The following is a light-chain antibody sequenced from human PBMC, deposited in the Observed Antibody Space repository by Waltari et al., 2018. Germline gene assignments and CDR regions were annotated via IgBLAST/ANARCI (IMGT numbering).Light chain of an antibody. CDR3: HQYVSSPVT. Sequence: IMLTQSPGTLSLSPGERASLSCRASQSVGSNYLAWYQQKPGQAPRLLMYGASSRATGIPDRFSGSGSGTDFTLTISRLEPEDFAVYYCHQYVSSPVTFGGGTKVEIK. J-gene: IGKJ4*01. CDR1: QSVGSNY. CDR2: GAS. V-gene: IGKV3-20*01.